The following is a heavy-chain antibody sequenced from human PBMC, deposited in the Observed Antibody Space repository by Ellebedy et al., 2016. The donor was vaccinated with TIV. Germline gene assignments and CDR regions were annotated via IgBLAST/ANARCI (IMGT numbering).Heavy chain of an antibody. J-gene: IGHJ6*02. CDR1: GFTFSSYN. D-gene: IGHD3-3*01. CDR2: ISSSSSYI. CDR3: AKALGEGYYDFWSGYYLYYYYGMDV. V-gene: IGHV3-21*04. Sequence: GGSLRLSCAASGFTFSSYNMNWVRQAPGKGLEWVSSISSSSSYIYYADSVRGRFTISSDNAKNTLYLQMNSLRAEDTAVYYGAKALGEGYYDFWSGYYLYYYYGMDVWGQGTTVTVSS.